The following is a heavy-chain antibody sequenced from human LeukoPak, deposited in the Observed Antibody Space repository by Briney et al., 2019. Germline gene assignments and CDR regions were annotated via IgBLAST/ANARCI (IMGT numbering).Heavy chain of an antibody. D-gene: IGHD4/OR15-4a*01. CDR1: GFTFGDYA. CDR3: TRDDYY. J-gene: IGHJ4*02. CDR2: IRNKAYGGRT. Sequence: GGSLRLSCTASGFTFGDYAISWVRQAPGKGLEWIAFIRNKAYGGRTEYAASVKGRFTIPRDDSKSIAYLQMNSLKTEDTAVYYCTRDDYYWGQGALVTVSS. V-gene: IGHV3-49*04.